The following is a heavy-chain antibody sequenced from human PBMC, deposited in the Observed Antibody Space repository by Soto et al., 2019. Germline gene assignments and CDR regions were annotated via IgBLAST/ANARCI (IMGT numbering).Heavy chain of an antibody. CDR1: GFTFSSYW. CDR2: INSDGSST. V-gene: IGHV3-74*01. Sequence: GGSLRLSCAASGFTFSSYWMHWVRPAPGKGLVWVSRINSDGSSTSYWDSVKGRFTISRDNAKNTLYLQMNSLRAEDTAVYYCARDDGYGEVSYYWGQGTLVTVAS. J-gene: IGHJ4*02. D-gene: IGHD5-12*01. CDR3: ARDDGYGEVSYY.